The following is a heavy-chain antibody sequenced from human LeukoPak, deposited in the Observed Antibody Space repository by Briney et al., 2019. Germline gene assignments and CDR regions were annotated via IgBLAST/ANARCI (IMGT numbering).Heavy chain of an antibody. V-gene: IGHV4-34*01. D-gene: IGHD3-16*02. CDR3: ARGRTTYDYVWGSYRPPDY. Sequence: SETLSLTCAVYGGSFSGYYWNWIRQPPGKGLEWIGEINHRGSTNYNPSLKSRVTLSVDTSKKQFSLKLSSVTAADTAVYYCARGRTTYDYVWGSYRPPDYWGQGTLVTVSS. J-gene: IGHJ4*02. CDR2: INHRGST. CDR1: GGSFSGYY.